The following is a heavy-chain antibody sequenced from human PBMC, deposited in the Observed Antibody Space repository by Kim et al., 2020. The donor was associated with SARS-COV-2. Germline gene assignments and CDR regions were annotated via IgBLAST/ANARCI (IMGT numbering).Heavy chain of an antibody. CDR1: GGSISSSSYY. Sequence: SETLSLTCTVSGGSISSSSYYWGWIRQPPGKGLEWIGSIYYSGSTYYNPSLKSRVTISVDTSKNQFSLKLSSVTAADTAVYYCARLGIGSATLARYSYGLFAFDIWGQGTMVTVSS. CDR3: ARLGIGSATLARYSYGLFAFDI. V-gene: IGHV4-39*01. D-gene: IGHD5-18*01. J-gene: IGHJ3*02. CDR2: IYYSGST.